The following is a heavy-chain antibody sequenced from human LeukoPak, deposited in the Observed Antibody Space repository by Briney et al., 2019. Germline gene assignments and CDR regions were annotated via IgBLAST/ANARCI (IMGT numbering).Heavy chain of an antibody. CDR1: GFTFSSYG. Sequence: GGSLRLSCAASGFTFSSYGMHWVRQAPGKGLERVAVIWYDGSNKYYADSVKGRFTISRDNSKNTLYLQMNSLRAEDTAVYYCARDPYGDYTFDYWGQGTLVTVSS. CDR2: IWYDGSNK. D-gene: IGHD4-17*01. J-gene: IGHJ4*02. V-gene: IGHV3-33*01. CDR3: ARDPYGDYTFDY.